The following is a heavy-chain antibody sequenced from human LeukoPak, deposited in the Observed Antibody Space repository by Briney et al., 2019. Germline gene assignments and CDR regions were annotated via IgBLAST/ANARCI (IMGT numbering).Heavy chain of an antibody. D-gene: IGHD3-3*01. Sequence: GGSLRLSCAASGFTFSSYEMSWVRQAPGKGPEWVALIKSWSNGGTTHYADSVKGRFAISRDDSQKTLYLQMNSLRPEDTAVYYCAKRLFGLFSYYDYWGQGTLVTVSS. CDR2: IKSWSNGGTT. V-gene: IGHV3-23*01. J-gene: IGHJ4*02. CDR1: GFTFSSYE. CDR3: AKRLFGLFSYYDY.